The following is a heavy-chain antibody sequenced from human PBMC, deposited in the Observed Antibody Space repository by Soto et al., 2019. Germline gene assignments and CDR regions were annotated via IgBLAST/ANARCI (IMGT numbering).Heavy chain of an antibody. D-gene: IGHD1-26*01. J-gene: IGHJ3*02. CDR3: AKFSSRGALIGRGAFDI. V-gene: IGHV3-30-3*02. Sequence: PGGSLRLSCAASGFTFSTYTMHWVRQAPGKGLEWVAVMSYDGSNKYYADSVKGRFTVSRDNSKNTLYLQMNSLRAKDTAVYYCAKFSSRGALIGRGAFDIWGQGTMVTVSS. CDR2: MSYDGSNK. CDR1: GFTFSTYT.